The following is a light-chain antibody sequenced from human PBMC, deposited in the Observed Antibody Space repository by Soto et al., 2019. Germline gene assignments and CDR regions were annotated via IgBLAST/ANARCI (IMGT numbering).Light chain of an antibody. V-gene: IGLV2-14*03. Sequence: QSVLTQPTSVSGSPGQSITISCTGTSSDVGGYNYVSWYQHHPGKAPKLMICDVSDRPSGVSNRFSGSKSGNTASLTISGLQAGDEADYYCSSYTSSSTPWVFGTGTKVTVL. CDR2: DVS. CDR1: SSDVGGYNY. J-gene: IGLJ1*01. CDR3: SSYTSSSTPWV.